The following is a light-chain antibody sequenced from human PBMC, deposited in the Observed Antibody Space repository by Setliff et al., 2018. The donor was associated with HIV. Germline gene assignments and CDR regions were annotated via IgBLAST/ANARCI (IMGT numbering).Light chain of an antibody. V-gene: IGLV1-40*01. CDR1: SYNIGAGFD. J-gene: IGLJ1*01. CDR3: QSYDKSLSGAAV. Sequence: VLTQPPSVSGAPGPRVTMSCTGSSYNIGAGFDVHWYQHLPGRAPKLLLYETTNRPSGVPDRFSGSQSGTSASLAITGLRAEDEGDYYCQSYDKSLSGAAVFGTGTNVTVL. CDR2: ETT.